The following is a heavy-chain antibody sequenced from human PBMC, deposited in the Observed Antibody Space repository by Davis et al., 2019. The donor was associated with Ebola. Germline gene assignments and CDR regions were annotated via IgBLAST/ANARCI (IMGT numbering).Heavy chain of an antibody. CDR3: ARETTVTLIDY. Sequence: SETLSLTCAVYGGSSSGYYWSWIRQPPGKGLEWIGEINHSGSTNYNPSLKSRVTISVDTSKNQFSLKLSSVTAADTAVYYCARETTVTLIDYWGQGTLVTVSS. V-gene: IGHV4-34*01. CDR1: GGSSSGYY. CDR2: INHSGST. J-gene: IGHJ4*02. D-gene: IGHD4-17*01.